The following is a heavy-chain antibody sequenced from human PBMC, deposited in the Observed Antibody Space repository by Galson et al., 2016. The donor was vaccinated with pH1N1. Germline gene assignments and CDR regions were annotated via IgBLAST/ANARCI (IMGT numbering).Heavy chain of an antibody. D-gene: IGHD6-19*01. J-gene: IGHJ3*01. CDR2: IISILGTP. CDR1: GGTFSSNA. V-gene: IGHV1-69*10. CDR3: ARSLGSCWHWGAFDL. Sequence: SVKVSCKASGGTFSSNAISWVRQGPGQGLEWVGGIISILGTPAFAQKFQGRVTNSADRSTGTFYMELSSLRSEDTAVYFCARSLGSCWHWGAFDLWGQGTMFTVSS.